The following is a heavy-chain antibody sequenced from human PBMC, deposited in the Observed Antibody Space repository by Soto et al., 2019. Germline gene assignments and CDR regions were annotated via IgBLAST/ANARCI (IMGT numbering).Heavy chain of an antibody. CDR3: AKDPYSSSWYRGWFDP. J-gene: IGHJ5*02. D-gene: IGHD6-13*01. CDR2: ISGSVGST. Sequence: GGSLRLSCAASGFTFSSYAMSWVRQAPGKGLEWVSAISGSVGSTYYADSVKGRFTISRDNSKNTLYLQMNSLRAEDTAVYYCAKDPYSSSWYRGWFDPWGQGTMGTVS. V-gene: IGHV3-23*01. CDR1: GFTFSSYA.